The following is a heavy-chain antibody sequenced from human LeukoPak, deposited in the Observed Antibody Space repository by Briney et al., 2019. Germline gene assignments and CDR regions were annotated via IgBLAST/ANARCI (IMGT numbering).Heavy chain of an antibody. V-gene: IGHV3-30*02. Sequence: GGSLRLSCAASGFTFSNYGMHWVRQAPGKGLEWVAFIRYDGSIKYHADSVKGRFTISRDNSKNTLYLQMNSLRAEDTALYYCAKDVGGSYLINYFDYWGQGTLVTVSS. CDR2: IRYDGSIK. CDR3: AKDVGGSYLINYFDY. CDR1: GFTFSNYG. D-gene: IGHD3-16*02. J-gene: IGHJ4*02.